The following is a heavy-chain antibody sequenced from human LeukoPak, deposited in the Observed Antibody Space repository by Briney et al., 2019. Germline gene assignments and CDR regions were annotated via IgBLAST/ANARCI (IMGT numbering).Heavy chain of an antibody. CDR2: IIPIFGTA. Sequence: ASVKVSCKASGGTFTSYAISWVRQAPGQGLEWMGGIIPIFGTANYAQKFQGRVTITADESTSTAYMQLSSLRCEDTAVYYCARVRGPCSSTSCYRGLWFDPWGQGTLVTVSS. J-gene: IGHJ5*02. CDR3: ARVRGPCSSTSCYRGLWFDP. CDR1: GGTFTSYA. D-gene: IGHD2-2*01. V-gene: IGHV1-69*13.